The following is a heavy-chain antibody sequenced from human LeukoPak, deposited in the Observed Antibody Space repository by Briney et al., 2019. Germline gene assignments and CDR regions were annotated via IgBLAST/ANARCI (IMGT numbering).Heavy chain of an antibody. CDR3: ARVHHSGSSHQVDAFDI. Sequence: SETLSLTCTVSGGSISSYYWSWIRQPPGKGLEWIGYIYYSGSAIYNPSLKSRVTISVDTSKNQFSLKLSSVTAADTAVYYCARVHHSGSSHQVDAFDIWGQGTMVTVSS. CDR2: IYYSGSA. D-gene: IGHD1-26*01. CDR1: GGSISSYY. V-gene: IGHV4-59*01. J-gene: IGHJ3*02.